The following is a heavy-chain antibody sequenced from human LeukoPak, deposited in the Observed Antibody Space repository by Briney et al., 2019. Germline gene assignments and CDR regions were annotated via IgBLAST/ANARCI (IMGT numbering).Heavy chain of an antibody. Sequence: GRSLRLSCAASGFTFSSYGMHWVRQAPGKGLEWVAVISYDGSNKYYADSVKGRFAISRDNSKNTLYLQMNSLRAEDTAVYYCAKGSDHSYSYGLLDYWGQGTLVTVSS. V-gene: IGHV3-30*18. D-gene: IGHD5-18*01. CDR3: AKGSDHSYSYGLLDY. J-gene: IGHJ4*02. CDR2: ISYDGSNK. CDR1: GFTFSSYG.